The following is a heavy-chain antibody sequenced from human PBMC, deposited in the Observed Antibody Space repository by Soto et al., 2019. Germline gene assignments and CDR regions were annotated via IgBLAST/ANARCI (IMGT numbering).Heavy chain of an antibody. Sequence: GGSLRLSCAASGFTFSDNAMSWVRQAPGKGLEWVSGISGSGGSTYYADSVKGRFTISRENSKNTLYLQMNSLRAEDTAVYSCAKDLRVSGSYSPIDYWGQGTLVTVSS. V-gene: IGHV3-23*01. J-gene: IGHJ4*02. CDR1: GFTFSDNA. CDR3: AKDLRVSGSYSPIDY. D-gene: IGHD3-10*01. CDR2: ISGSGGST.